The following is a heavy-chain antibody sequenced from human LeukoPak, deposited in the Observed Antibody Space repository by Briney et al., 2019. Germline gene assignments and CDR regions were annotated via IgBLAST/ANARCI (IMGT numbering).Heavy chain of an antibody. J-gene: IGHJ5*02. D-gene: IGHD3-10*01. CDR1: GGSISSSSYY. CDR2: IYTSGST. Sequence: SETLSLTCTVSGGSISSSSYYWGWIRQPAGKGLEWIGRIYTSGSTNYNPSLKSRVTISVDTSKNQFSLKLSSVTAADTAVYYCARELWFGELSANWFDPWGQGTLVTVSS. CDR3: ARELWFGELSANWFDP. V-gene: IGHV4-61*02.